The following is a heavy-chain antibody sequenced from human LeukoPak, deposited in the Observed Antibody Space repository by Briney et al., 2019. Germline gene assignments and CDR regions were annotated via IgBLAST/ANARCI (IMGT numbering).Heavy chain of an antibody. CDR3: ARRRGTGLYYFDY. J-gene: IGHJ4*02. D-gene: IGHD6-19*01. CDR2: IYYSGTT. CDR1: GDSISTKNYY. V-gene: IGHV4-39*01. Sequence: SETLSLTCTVSGDSISTKNYYWTWIRQPPGKGREWIGTIYYSGTTYYNPSLKSRVTISVDTSRNQFSLRLSSVTAADTAVYYCARRRGTGLYYFDYWGQGALVTVSS.